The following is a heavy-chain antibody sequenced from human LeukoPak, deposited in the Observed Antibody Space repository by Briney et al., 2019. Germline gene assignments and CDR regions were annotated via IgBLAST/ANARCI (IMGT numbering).Heavy chain of an antibody. V-gene: IGHV4-4*02. CDR2: ISHGGNS. D-gene: IGHD3-22*01. CDR1: GGSISSSNW. J-gene: IGHJ4*02. Sequence: PSETLSLTCAVSGGSISSSNWWSWVRQPPGKGLEWIGEISHGGNSNYNPSLKSRVTISVDNSKNQFSLKMSSVTAADTAVYYCAREVISAYSFDYWGRGTLVTVSS. CDR3: AREVISAYSFDY.